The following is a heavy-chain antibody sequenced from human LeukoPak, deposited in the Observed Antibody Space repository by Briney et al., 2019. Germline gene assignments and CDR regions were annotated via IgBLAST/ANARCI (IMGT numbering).Heavy chain of an antibody. J-gene: IGHJ4*02. CDR3: AREDYGGLQDY. V-gene: IGHV4-59*01. Sequence: SETLSLTCTVSGGSISSYYWSWIRQPPGKGLEWIGYIYYSGSTNYNPSLKSRVTISVGTSKNQFSLKLSSVTAADTAVYYCAREDYGGLQDYWGQGTLVTVSS. CDR2: IYYSGST. D-gene: IGHD4-23*01. CDR1: GGSISSYY.